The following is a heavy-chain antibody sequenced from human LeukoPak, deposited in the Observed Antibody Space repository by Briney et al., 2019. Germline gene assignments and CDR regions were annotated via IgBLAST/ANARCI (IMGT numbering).Heavy chain of an antibody. CDR3: ASREIAVAGTGSNWFDP. Sequence: PSETLSLTCAVYGGSFSGYYWSWIRQPQGKGLEWIGEINHSGSTNYNPSLKSRVTISVDTSKNQFSLKLSSVTAADTAVYYCASREIAVAGTGSNWFDPWGQGTLVTVSS. J-gene: IGHJ5*02. CDR1: GGSFSGYY. D-gene: IGHD6-19*01. V-gene: IGHV4-34*01. CDR2: INHSGST.